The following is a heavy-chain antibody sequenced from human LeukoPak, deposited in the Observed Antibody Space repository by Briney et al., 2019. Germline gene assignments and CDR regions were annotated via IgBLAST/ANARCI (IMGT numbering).Heavy chain of an antibody. CDR1: GGSISRSSYY. J-gene: IGHJ4*02. V-gene: IGHV4-39*01. D-gene: IGHD1-26*01. CDR3: AGRGSGSYYYFDY. Sequence: SETLSLTCTVSGGSISRSSYYWGWIRQPPGKGLEYIGNIYYSGSTDYNPSLKSRVTISVDTSKNQFSLKLTSVTAADTAVYYCAGRGSGSYYYFDYWSQGTLVTVSS. CDR2: IYYSGST.